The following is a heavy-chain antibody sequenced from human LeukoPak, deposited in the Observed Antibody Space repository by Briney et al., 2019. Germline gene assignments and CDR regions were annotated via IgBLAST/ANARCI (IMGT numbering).Heavy chain of an antibody. CDR3: AKDGSTTAAGGFDP. CDR2: ISSSSSYT. Sequence: GGSLRLSCAASGFTFSDYYMSWIRQAPGKGLEWVSYISSSSSYTNYADSVKGRFTISRDKSKNTLDLQMNSLRAEDTAVYYCAKDGSTTAAGGFDPWGQGTLVTVSS. CDR1: GFTFSDYY. V-gene: IGHV3-11*06. J-gene: IGHJ5*02. D-gene: IGHD6-13*01.